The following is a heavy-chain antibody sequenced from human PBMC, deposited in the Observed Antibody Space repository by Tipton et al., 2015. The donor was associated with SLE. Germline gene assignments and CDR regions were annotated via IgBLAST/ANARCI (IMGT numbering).Heavy chain of an antibody. CDR1: GDSISPYY. CDR3: ARSAGYGSSWAHFDY. J-gene: IGHJ4*02. CDR2: IYSSGTT. V-gene: IGHV4-4*07. Sequence: TLSLTCTVSGDSISPYYWSCLRQPAGKGLEWIGRIYSSGTTNYNPPLKSRVTMSVDASKSQFSLKLNSVTAADTAVYYCARSAGYGSSWAHFDYWGQGTLVTVSS. D-gene: IGHD6-13*01.